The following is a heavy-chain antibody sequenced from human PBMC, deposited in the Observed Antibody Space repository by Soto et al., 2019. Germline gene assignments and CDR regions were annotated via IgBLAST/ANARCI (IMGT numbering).Heavy chain of an antibody. CDR2: INPSGGST. CDR3: ARAEYYYDSSGYRNPTYYGMDV. V-gene: IGHV1-46*01. J-gene: IGHJ6*02. D-gene: IGHD3-22*01. CDR1: GYTFTSYG. Sequence: ASVKVSCKASGYTFTSYGISWVRQAPGQGLEWMGIINPSGGSTSYAQKFQGRVTMTRDTSTSTVYMELSSLRSEDTAVYYCARAEYYYDSSGYRNPTYYGMDVWGQGTTVTVSS.